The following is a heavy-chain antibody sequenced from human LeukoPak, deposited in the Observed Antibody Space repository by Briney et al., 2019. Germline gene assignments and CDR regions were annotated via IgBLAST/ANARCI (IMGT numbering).Heavy chain of an antibody. Sequence: GESLKICCKGSAYSFTTYWVAWVRQMPGKGLEWVGIIYPGDSHTRYSPSFQGQVTISADKSNRIAYLQWSSLKASDTAMYYCASRLHDPGNPLDYWGQGTLVTVSS. CDR1: AYSFTTYW. CDR3: ASRLHDPGNPLDY. J-gene: IGHJ4*02. CDR2: IYPGDSHT. V-gene: IGHV5-51*01. D-gene: IGHD1-1*01.